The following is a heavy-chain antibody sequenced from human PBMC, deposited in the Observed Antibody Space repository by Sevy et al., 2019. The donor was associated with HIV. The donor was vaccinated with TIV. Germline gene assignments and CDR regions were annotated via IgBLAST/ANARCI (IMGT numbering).Heavy chain of an antibody. CDR1: GFTFSDYY. CDR3: ARGSPIAAAGTRNY. J-gene: IGHJ4*02. CDR2: ISTNDNSI. Sequence: GGSLRLSCAASGFTFSDYYMSWIRQAPGTGLEWISYISTNDNSIYYADSVKGRFTISRDNAKNSLYLQMYSLRAEDTAVYYCARGSPIAAAGTRNYWGQGTLVTVSS. D-gene: IGHD6-13*01. V-gene: IGHV3-11*01.